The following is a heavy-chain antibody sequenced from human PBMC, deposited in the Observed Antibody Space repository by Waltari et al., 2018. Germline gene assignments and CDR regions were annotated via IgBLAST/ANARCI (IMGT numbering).Heavy chain of an antibody. Sequence: QVQLVQSGAEVKKPGSSVKVSCKASGGTFSSYAISWVRQAPGQGLEWMGRIIPIFGTANYAQKFQGRVTITADKSTSTAYMELSSLRSEDTAVYYCARSSHYGHGDLYYYYYMDVWGKGTTVTISS. CDR1: GGTFSSYA. D-gene: IGHD4-17*01. V-gene: IGHV1-69*13. CDR2: IIPIFGTA. CDR3: ARSSHYGHGDLYYYYYMDV. J-gene: IGHJ6*03.